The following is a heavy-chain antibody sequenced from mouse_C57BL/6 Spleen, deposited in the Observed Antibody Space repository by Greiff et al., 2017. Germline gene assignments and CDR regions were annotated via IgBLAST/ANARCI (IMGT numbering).Heavy chain of an antibody. J-gene: IGHJ4*01. CDR1: GYTFTDYE. Sequence: VKLVESGAELVRPGASVTLSCKASGYTFTDYEMHWVKQTPVHGLEWIGAIDPETGGTAYNQKFKGKAILAADKSSSTAYMELRSLTSEDSAVYYCTRWNYYGSSRAMDYWGQGTSVTVSS. D-gene: IGHD1-1*01. V-gene: IGHV1-15*01. CDR3: TRWNYYGSSRAMDY. CDR2: IDPETGGT.